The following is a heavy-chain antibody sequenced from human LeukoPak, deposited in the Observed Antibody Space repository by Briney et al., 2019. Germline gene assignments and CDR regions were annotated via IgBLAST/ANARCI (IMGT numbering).Heavy chain of an antibody. CDR2: INHSGST. CDR3: ASGRGLDAFDI. CDR1: GGSFSGYY. J-gene: IGHJ3*02. Sequence: SETLSLTCAVYGGSFSGYYWSWIRQPPGKWLEWIGEINHSGSTNYNPSLKSRVTISVDTSKNQFSLKLSSVTAADTAVYYCASGRGLDAFDIWGQGTMVTVSS. V-gene: IGHV4-34*01. D-gene: IGHD3-10*01.